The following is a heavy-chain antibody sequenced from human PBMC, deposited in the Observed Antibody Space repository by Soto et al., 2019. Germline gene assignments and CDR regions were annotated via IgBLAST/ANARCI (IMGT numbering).Heavy chain of an antibody. CDR3: AKVHIVGDQLIHGFDH. CDR2: KSGSGGST. V-gene: IGHV3-23*01. J-gene: IGHJ4*02. D-gene: IGHD1-26*01. CDR1: GFTFSSYA. Sequence: GGSLRLSCAAPGFTFSSYAMSWVRQAPGKGLEWVTTKSGSGGSTYYADSLKGRFTITRDNSNNTLYLQMNSMSADDTVVHYCAKVHIVGDQLIHGFDHWGQGTQVTVSS.